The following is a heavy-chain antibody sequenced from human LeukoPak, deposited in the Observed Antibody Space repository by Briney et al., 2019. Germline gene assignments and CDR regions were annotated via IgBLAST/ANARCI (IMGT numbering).Heavy chain of an antibody. D-gene: IGHD6-6*01. V-gene: IGHV4-34*01. CDR2: INHSGST. CDR3: ARAGRARPPDY. J-gene: IGHJ4*02. CDR1: GGSFSGYY. Sequence: SETLSLTCAVYGGSFSGYYWSWIRQPPGKGLEWIGEINHSGSTNYNPSLKSRVTISVDTSKNQFSLKLGSVTAADTAVYYCARAGRARPPDYWRQGTLVTVSS.